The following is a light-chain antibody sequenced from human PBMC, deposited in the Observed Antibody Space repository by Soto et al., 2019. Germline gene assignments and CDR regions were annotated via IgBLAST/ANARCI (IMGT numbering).Light chain of an antibody. Sequence: EKVITQSPATLCLSPGERANLSCSASQYIGSNLAWYQQKPGQTPRLLIYGASTRATGLPARFSGSGSGTEFTLTISSLQSEDFAVYYCEQYNNWPITFGQGTRREIK. V-gene: IGKV3-15*01. J-gene: IGKJ5*01. CDR1: QYIGSN. CDR3: EQYNNWPIT. CDR2: GAS.